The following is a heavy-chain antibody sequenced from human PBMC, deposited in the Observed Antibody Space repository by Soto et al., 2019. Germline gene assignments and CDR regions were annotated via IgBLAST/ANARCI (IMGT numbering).Heavy chain of an antibody. V-gene: IGHV4-59*01. CDR3: ARCRWGSPYGMYV. CDR2: IYYSGST. CDR1: GDSIRTYY. Sequence: QVQLQESGPGLVKPSETLSLTCTVSGDSIRTYYWIWIWQPPGQGLEWIGYIYYSGSTNYNPSLKSRVTISVDTSQNQFSLNQSSVTAADTALYCCARCRWGSPYGMYVWGQGTTVTVFS. D-gene: IGHD2-21*01. J-gene: IGHJ6*02.